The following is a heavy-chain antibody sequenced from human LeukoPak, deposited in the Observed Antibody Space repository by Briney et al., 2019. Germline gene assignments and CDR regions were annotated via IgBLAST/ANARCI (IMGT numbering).Heavy chain of an antibody. V-gene: IGHV4-59*08. D-gene: IGHD5-18*01. J-gene: IGHJ6*02. CDR1: GASIRSHF. Sequence: SETLSLTCIVSGASIRSHFWSWIRRPPGKALEWIGYMYNSGRTNYNPSLKSRVTISVDTSKNQFSLKLSSVTAADTAVYYCAGLAKELKRTAMVIGDDYYGIDVWGQGTTVTVSS. CDR2: MYNSGRT. CDR3: AGLAKELKRTAMVIGDDYYGIDV.